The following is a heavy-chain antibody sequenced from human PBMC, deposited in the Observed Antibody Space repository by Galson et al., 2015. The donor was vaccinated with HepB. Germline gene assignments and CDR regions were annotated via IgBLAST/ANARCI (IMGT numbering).Heavy chain of an antibody. J-gene: IGHJ6*02. CDR1: GFTFSSYA. Sequence: SLRLSCAASGFTFSSYAMHWVRQAPGKGLEWVAVISYDGSNKYYADSVKGRFTISRDNSKNTLYLQMNSLRAEDTAVYYCARVRYDFWSGYYLDYYYYGMDVWGQGTTVTVSS. CDR3: ARVRYDFWSGYYLDYYYYGMDV. V-gene: IGHV3-30*04. D-gene: IGHD3-3*01. CDR2: ISYDGSNK.